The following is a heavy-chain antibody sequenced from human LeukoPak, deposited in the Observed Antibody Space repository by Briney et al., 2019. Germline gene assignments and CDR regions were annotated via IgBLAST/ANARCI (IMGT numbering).Heavy chain of an antibody. CDR3: ARSSERRVAGTSSYYYYGMDV. CDR1: GGTFSSYA. CDR2: IISILGIA. V-gene: IGHV1-69*04. J-gene: IGHJ6*02. D-gene: IGHD6-19*01. Sequence: SVKVSCKASGGTFSSYAISWVRQAPGQGLEWMGRIISILGIANYAQKFQGRVTITADKSTSTAYMELSSLRSEDTAVYYCARSSERRVAGTSSYYYYGMDVWGQGTTVTVSS.